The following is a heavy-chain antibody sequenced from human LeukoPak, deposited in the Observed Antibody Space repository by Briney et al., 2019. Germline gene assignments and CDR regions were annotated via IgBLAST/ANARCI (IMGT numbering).Heavy chain of an antibody. Sequence: PGRSLRLSCAASGFTFSSYAMHWVRQAPGKGLEWVAVISYDGTNIYYADSVKGRFTISRDNSKNSLYLQMNSLRAEDTAVYYCARCPVDYYYDSSGLLFDYWGQGTLVTVSS. CDR3: ARCPVDYYYDSSGLLFDY. J-gene: IGHJ4*02. D-gene: IGHD3-22*01. CDR2: ISYDGTNI. V-gene: IGHV3-30*04. CDR1: GFTFSSYA.